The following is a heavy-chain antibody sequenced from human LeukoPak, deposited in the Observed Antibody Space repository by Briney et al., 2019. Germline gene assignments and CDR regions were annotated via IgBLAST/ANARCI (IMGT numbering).Heavy chain of an antibody. V-gene: IGHV3-23*01. D-gene: IGHD5-24*01. Sequence: GGSLRLSCAASGFTFSSYAMSWVRQAPGKGLEWVSGISGSGGSTYYADSVKGRFTIFRDNSKNTLYLQMNSLRAEDTAVYYCARDITVEMATITPGYWGQGTLVTVSS. CDR1: GFTFSSYA. J-gene: IGHJ4*02. CDR3: ARDITVEMATITPGY. CDR2: ISGSGGST.